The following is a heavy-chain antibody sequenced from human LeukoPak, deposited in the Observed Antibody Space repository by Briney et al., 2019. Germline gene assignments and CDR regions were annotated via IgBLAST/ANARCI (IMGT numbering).Heavy chain of an antibody. D-gene: IGHD3-22*01. V-gene: IGHV1-8*01. CDR3: ARGEDSSGGDY. CDR2: MNPNSGNT. Sequence: GATVKVSCKASGYAFTSYDINRVRQATGQGLEWMGWMNPNSGNTGYAQKFQGRVTMTRNTSISTAYMELSSLRSEDTAVYYCARGEDSSGGDYWGQGTLVTVSS. CDR1: GYAFTSYD. J-gene: IGHJ4*02.